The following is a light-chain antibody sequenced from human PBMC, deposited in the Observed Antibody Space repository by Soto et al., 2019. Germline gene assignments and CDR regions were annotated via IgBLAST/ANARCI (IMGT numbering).Light chain of an antibody. V-gene: IGLV2-14*03. Sequence: QSALTQPASVSGSPGQSFTISCTGTSSDVGAHHSVSWYQQHPGKAPKLIIFDVSNRPSGVSNRFSGSKSGNTASLTISGLHAEDDADYYCGSFTDTGTVMFGGGTKLTVL. J-gene: IGLJ3*02. CDR2: DVS. CDR3: GSFTDTGTVM. CDR1: SSDVGAHHS.